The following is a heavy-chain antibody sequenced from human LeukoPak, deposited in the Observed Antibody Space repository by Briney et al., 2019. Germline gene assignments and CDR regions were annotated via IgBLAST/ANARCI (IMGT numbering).Heavy chain of an antibody. CDR1: GFTVSSKY. Sequence: GGSLRLSCAASGFTVSSKYISWVRKAPGKGLEWVSSISTSSSYIHYADSVKGRFTISRDNAKNSLYLQMNSLRAEDTAVYYCARGTLNIPGEHGAFDYWGQGTLVTVSS. CDR2: ISTSSSYI. V-gene: IGHV3-21*01. J-gene: IGHJ4*02. CDR3: ARGTLNIPGEHGAFDY. D-gene: IGHD1-14*01.